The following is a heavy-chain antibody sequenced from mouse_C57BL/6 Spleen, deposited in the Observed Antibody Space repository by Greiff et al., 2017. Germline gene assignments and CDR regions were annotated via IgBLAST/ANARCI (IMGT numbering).Heavy chain of an antibody. D-gene: IGHD2-2*01. CDR2: INPSNGGT. CDR1: GYTFTSYW. V-gene: IGHV1-53*01. CDR3: ASGMSTMVTRDD. J-gene: IGHJ2*01. Sequence: QVQLQQPGTELVKPGASVKLSCKASGYTFTSYWMHWVKQRPGQGLEWIGNINPSNGGTNYNEKFKSKATLTVDKSSSTAYMQLSSLSSEDSAVYYCASGMSTMVTRDDWGQGTTLTVSS.